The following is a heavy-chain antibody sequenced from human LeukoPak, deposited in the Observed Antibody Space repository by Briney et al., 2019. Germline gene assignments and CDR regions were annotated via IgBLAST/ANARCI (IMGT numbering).Heavy chain of an antibody. D-gene: IGHD2-15*01. J-gene: IGHJ3*02. CDR1: GGTFSSYA. CDR2: IIPVFGTA. V-gene: IGHV1-69*01. CDR3: ARDRVVGLGIDNAFDI. Sequence: SVKVSCKAPGGTFSSYAISWVRQAPGQGLEWMGGIIPVFGTANYAQKFQGRVTITADESTSTAYMELSSLRSEDTAVYYCARDRVVGLGIDNAFDIWGHGTMVTVSS.